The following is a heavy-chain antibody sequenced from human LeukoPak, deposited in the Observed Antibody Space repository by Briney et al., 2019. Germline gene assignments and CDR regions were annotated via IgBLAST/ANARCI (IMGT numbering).Heavy chain of an antibody. CDR2: VSWESGGI. CDR3: ATDPRLDSYYNMDA. J-gene: IGHJ6*03. V-gene: IGHV3-9*01. Sequence: GGSLRLSFAGCGCTFDEYAMHGVRQARGKGLEGVSGVSWESGGIGYEDSVKRRFTISRDTDKPSLYMQMNSLSAEETAFYYCATDPRLDSYYNMDAWGRGTTVTVSS. CDR1: GCTFDEYA. D-gene: IGHD2-21*01.